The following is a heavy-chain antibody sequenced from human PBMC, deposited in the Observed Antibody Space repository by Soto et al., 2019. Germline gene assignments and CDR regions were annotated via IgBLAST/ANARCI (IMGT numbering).Heavy chain of an antibody. Sequence: SETLSLTCAVYGGSFSGYYWSWIRQPPGKGLEWIGEINHSGSTNYNPSLKSRVTISVDTSKNQFSLKLSSVTAADTAVYYCARAGGLYIRYHPSGYGPNWFDPWGQGTLVTVSS. CDR2: INHSGST. CDR1: GGSFSGYY. J-gene: IGHJ5*02. CDR3: ARAGGLYIRYHPSGYGPNWFDP. V-gene: IGHV4-34*01. D-gene: IGHD5-12*01.